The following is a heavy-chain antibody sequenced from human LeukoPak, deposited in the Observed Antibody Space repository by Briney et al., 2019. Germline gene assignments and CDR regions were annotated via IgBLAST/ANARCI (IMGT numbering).Heavy chain of an antibody. CDR3: AKGGGLWFGESPYGMDV. CDR2: TSSSDDTT. Sequence: GGSLRLSCAASGFTFTSYAMNWVRQAPGKGLEWVSSTSSSDDTTYYSDSVQGRFTISRDNSKNTLYLQMNSLRAEDTAVYYCAKGGGLWFGESPYGMDVWGQGTTVTVSS. D-gene: IGHD3-10*01. CDR1: GFTFTSYA. J-gene: IGHJ6*02. V-gene: IGHV3-23*01.